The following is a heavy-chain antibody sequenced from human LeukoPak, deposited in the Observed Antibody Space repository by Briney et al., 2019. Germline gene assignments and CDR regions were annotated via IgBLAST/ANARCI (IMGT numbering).Heavy chain of an antibody. D-gene: IGHD6-13*01. Sequence: GGSLRLSCAASGFTFSNVWMTWVRQAPGKGLEWVGRIKRKADGGTTDYAAPVKGRFTISRDDSKNTLYLQMNSLETEDTAMYYCTTTPWAAGGPSDYWGQGTLVTVSS. CDR1: GFTFSNVW. CDR2: IKRKADGGTT. J-gene: IGHJ4*02. V-gene: IGHV3-15*01. CDR3: TTTPWAAGGPSDY.